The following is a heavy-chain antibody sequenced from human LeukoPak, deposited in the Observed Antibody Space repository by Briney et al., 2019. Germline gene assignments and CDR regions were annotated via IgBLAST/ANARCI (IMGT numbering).Heavy chain of an antibody. D-gene: IGHD3-22*01. CDR3: ARDNYYDSSGYYQYYFDY. V-gene: IGHV1-69*13. Sequence: SVKVSFKASGGTFSSYAISWVRQAPGQGLEWLGGIIPIFGTANYAQKFQGRVTITADESTSTAYMELSSLRSEDTAVYYCARDNYYDSSGYYQYYFDYWGQGTLVTVSS. CDR1: GGTFSSYA. J-gene: IGHJ4*02. CDR2: IIPIFGTA.